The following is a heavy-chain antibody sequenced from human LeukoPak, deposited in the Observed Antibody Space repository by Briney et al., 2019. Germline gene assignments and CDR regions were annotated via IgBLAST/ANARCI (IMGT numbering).Heavy chain of an antibody. CDR1: GFTFSSYA. D-gene: IGHD4-17*01. J-gene: IGHJ4*02. CDR3: TKDRDYVFDY. V-gene: IGHV3-23*01. Sequence: GGSLRLSCAASGFTFSSYAMSWVRQAPGKGLEWVSAISGSGGSTYYADSVKGRFTISRDNSKNTLYLQMNSLRVEDTALYYCTKDRDYVFDYWGQGTLVTVSP. CDR2: ISGSGGST.